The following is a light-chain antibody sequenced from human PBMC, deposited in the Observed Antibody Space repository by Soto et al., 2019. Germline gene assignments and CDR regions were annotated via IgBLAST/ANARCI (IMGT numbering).Light chain of an antibody. CDR1: SSNIGAGYD. Sequence: QSVLTQPPSVSGAPGQRVTISCTGSSSNIGAGYDVHWYQQLPGTAPKLLIYGNSNRPSGVPDRFSGSKSGTSASLAITGRHAAEEADHYCHTYDSSLSAVVFGGGTKLTVL. CDR3: HTYDSSLSAVV. V-gene: IGLV1-40*01. J-gene: IGLJ2*01. CDR2: GNS.